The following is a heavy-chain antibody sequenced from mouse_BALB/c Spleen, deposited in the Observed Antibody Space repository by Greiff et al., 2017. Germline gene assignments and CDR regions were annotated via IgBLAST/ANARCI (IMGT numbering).Heavy chain of an antibody. CDR2: ISSGGSYT. V-gene: IGHV5-6*01. D-gene: IGHD1-1*01. Sequence: EVQLVESGGDLVKPGGSLKLSCAASGFTFSSYGMSWVRQTPDKRLEWVATISSGGSYTYYPDSVKGRFTITRDNAKNTLYLQMRSLKSEDTAMYYCARQVITTVVATDYWGQGTTLTVSS. CDR1: GFTFSSYG. CDR3: ARQVITTVVATDY. J-gene: IGHJ2*01.